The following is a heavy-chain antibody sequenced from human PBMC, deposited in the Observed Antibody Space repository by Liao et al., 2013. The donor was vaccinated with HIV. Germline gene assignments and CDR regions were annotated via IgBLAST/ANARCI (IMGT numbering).Heavy chain of an antibody. V-gene: IGHV4-4*07. Sequence: QVQLQESGPGLVKPSETLSLTCTVSGGSISSYYWNWVRQSAGKGLEWIGRVYTSGSTNYNPSLKSRVTISVDTSKNQFSLKLSSVTAADTAVYYCATNDVVSSTLDYWGQGTWSPSPQ. D-gene: IGHD1-1*01. J-gene: IGHJ4*02. CDR2: VYTSGST. CDR3: ATNDVVSSTLDY. CDR1: GGSISSYY.